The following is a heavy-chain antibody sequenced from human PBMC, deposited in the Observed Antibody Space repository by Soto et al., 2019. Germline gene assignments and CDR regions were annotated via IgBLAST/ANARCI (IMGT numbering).Heavy chain of an antibody. V-gene: IGHV4-31*03. J-gene: IGHJ5*02. CDR3: ARDPAP. CDR1: GGSISSGGYY. CDR2: IYNSGST. Sequence: QVQLQESGPGLVKPSQTLSLTCTVSGGSISSGGYYWSWIRQHPGKGLEWIGYIYNSGSTYYNPALKSRVTISADTSKNQFYMKLSAVTAADPAASYWARDPAPRGQGTLVTVSS.